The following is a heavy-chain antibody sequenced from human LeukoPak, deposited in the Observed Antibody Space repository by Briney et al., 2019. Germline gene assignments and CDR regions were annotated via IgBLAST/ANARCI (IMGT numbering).Heavy chain of an antibody. CDR1: KFTFSTYW. J-gene: IGHJ4*02. V-gene: IGHV3-7*01. Sequence: GGSLRLSCAASKFTFSTYWMSWVRQAPGKGLEWVANINEDGSEKYYVDSVRGRFSISRDNAKNSLFLQMNSLRVEGTAVYYCARGGSPGSADYWGQGTLVTVSS. CDR2: INEDGSEK. D-gene: IGHD6-6*01. CDR3: ARGGSPGSADY.